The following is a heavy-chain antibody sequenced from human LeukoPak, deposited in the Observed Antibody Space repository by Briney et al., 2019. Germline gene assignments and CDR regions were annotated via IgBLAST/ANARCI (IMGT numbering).Heavy chain of an antibody. V-gene: IGHV3-74*01. J-gene: IGHJ4*02. CDR1: GFTFSTYW. CDR2: TNSDGSST. CDR3: ARDLFYDSSGYYAFDS. Sequence: PGGSLRLSCAASGFTFSTYWMHWVRQAPGKGLVWVSRTNSDGSSTVCAEAVKGRFTISRDNAKNTLYLQMDFLRAEDTALYYCARDLFYDSSGYYAFDSWGQGTLVTVSS. D-gene: IGHD3-22*01.